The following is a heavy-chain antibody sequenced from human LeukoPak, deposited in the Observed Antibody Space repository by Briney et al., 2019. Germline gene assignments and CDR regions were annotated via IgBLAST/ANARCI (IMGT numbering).Heavy chain of an antibody. CDR1: GFTFSSYG. Sequence: GGSLRLSCAASGFTFSSYGMHWVRQAPGKGLEWVASISYDGSNKYYADSVKGRFTISRDNAKNSLYLQMNSLRAEDTAVYYCARYPGGYCSGGSCYSGYYYYYMDVWGKGTTVTISS. CDR2: ISYDGSNK. D-gene: IGHD2-15*01. CDR3: ARYPGGYCSGGSCYSGYYYYYMDV. V-gene: IGHV3-30*03. J-gene: IGHJ6*03.